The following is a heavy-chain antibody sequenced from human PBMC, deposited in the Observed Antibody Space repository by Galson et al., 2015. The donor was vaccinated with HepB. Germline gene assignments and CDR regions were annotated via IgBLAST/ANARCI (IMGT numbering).Heavy chain of an antibody. Sequence: SLRLSCAASRFTFSRSSMSWVRQAPGKGLEWVANIPQDGSEKYYVDSVKGRFTISRDNAKNSLYLQMNSLRAEDTAVYYCARDYDFWSGDTYYYSGMDVWGQGTTVTVSS. CDR1: RFTFSRSS. CDR3: ARDYDFWSGDTYYYSGMDV. V-gene: IGHV3-7*03. D-gene: IGHD3-3*01. CDR2: IPQDGSEK. J-gene: IGHJ6*02.